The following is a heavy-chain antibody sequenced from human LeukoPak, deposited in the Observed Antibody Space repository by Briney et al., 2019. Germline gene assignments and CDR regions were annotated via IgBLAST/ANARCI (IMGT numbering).Heavy chain of an antibody. CDR3: ARVDGGTHY. J-gene: IGHJ4*02. D-gene: IGHD4-23*01. Sequence: PGGSLRLSCAASGFTFSSYGMHWVRQAPGKGLEWVAVISYDGSNKYYADSVKGRFTISRDNSKNTPYLQMNSLRAEDTAVYYCARVDGGTHYWGQGTLVTVSS. CDR2: ISYDGSNK. CDR1: GFTFSSYG. V-gene: IGHV3-30*03.